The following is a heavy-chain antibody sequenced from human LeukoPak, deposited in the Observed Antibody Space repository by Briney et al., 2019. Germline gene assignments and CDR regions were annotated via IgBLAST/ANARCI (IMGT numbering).Heavy chain of an antibody. D-gene: IGHD4-11*01. CDR3: ARDLTRLDVDDY. Sequence: ASVKVSGKASGYTFTAYYIHWVRQAPGQGLEWMAWINPNSGDTNYAQKFLGRVTVTSDTSISTAYMELSRLTSDDTAVYYCARDLTRLDVDDYWGQGTLVTVSS. CDR1: GYTFTAYY. V-gene: IGHV1-2*02. CDR2: INPNSGDT. J-gene: IGHJ4*02.